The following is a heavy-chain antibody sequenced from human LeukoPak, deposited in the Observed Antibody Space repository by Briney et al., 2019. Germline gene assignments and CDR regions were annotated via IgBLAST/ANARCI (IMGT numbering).Heavy chain of an antibody. CDR1: GGSISSYY. J-gene: IGHJ5*02. CDR2: IYYSGST. CDR3: ARRVTNWFDP. D-gene: IGHD4-23*01. Sequence: SETLSLACTVSGGSISSYYWSWIRQPPGKGLEWIGYIYYSGSTNYNPSLKSRVTISVDTSKNQFSLKLSSVTAADTAVYYCARRVTNWFDPWGQGTLVTVSS. V-gene: IGHV4-59*08.